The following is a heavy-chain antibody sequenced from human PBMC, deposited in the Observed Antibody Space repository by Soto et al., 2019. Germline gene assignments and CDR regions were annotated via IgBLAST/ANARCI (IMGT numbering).Heavy chain of an antibody. CDR3: ERRGYGSRWPNVYMDV. CDR1: GFTFSNYE. J-gene: IGHJ6*03. CDR2: ISNNGAHT. D-gene: IGHD6-13*01. Sequence: EAQLVESGGGLVQPGGSLRLSCAASGFTFSNYEMHWVRQAPGKGLEYVSGISNNGAHTDYAKSVKGRFTISRANSENSLYIQMGSLRAEDMALYYCERRGYGSRWPNVYMDVWGKGTTVTVSS. V-gene: IGHV3-64*01.